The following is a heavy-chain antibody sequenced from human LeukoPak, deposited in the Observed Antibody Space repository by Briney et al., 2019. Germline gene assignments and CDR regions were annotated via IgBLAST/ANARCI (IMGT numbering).Heavy chain of an antibody. V-gene: IGHV4-4*09. CDR1: GASISQYY. D-gene: IGHD1-14*01. Sequence: PSETLSLTCTVSGASISQYYWSWIRQTPKRGLGWMGHAHTTGGCTYYPSLKTRVTMSIDTSKRQFSLELSSVTAADTALYYCARIPYNRVSSNYELSAFDIWGQGTMVIVSS. CDR3: ARIPYNRVSSNYELSAFDI. CDR2: AHTTGGC. J-gene: IGHJ3*02.